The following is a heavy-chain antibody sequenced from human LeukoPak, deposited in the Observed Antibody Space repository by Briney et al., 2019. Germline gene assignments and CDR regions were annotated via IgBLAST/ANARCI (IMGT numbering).Heavy chain of an antibody. CDR1: GFTFSTYG. CDR2: ISYDVSNK. J-gene: IGHJ6*02. CDR3: ARGHGLEMATVRLYYYGMDV. D-gene: IGHD5-24*01. V-gene: IGHV3-30*03. Sequence: GGSLRLSCAASGFTFSTYGVHWVRQAPGKGLEWVAVISYDVSNKFYADSVKGRFTISRDNSKNTLYLQMNSLRAEDTAVYYCARGHGLEMATVRLYYYGMDVWGQGTAVTVSS.